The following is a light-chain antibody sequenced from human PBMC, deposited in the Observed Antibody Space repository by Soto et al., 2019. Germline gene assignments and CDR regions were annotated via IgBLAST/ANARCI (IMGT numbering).Light chain of an antibody. V-gene: IGLV1-51*01. J-gene: IGLJ3*02. CDR2: ENN. CDR3: GTWDSSVSAWV. CDR1: SSNIGNNY. Sequence: QSVLTQPPSVSAAPGQKVTISCSGSSSNIGNNYVSWYQQLPGTAPKLLIYENNKRPSGIPDRFSGSKSGTSATLGITGLQTGDEADYYCGTWDSSVSAWVFGGGTKLTVL.